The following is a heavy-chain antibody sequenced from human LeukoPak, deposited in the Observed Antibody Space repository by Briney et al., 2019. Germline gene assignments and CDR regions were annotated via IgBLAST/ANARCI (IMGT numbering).Heavy chain of an antibody. Sequence: ASETLSLTCTVSGGSIDSRSYYWDWIRQAPGKGLEWTGTIYHSGSTEYNPSLKSRVAIFVDTSINQFSLILHSVAAADTAVYYCARRSEFDNTHYHYFDYWGQGALVTVSS. J-gene: IGHJ4*02. CDR3: ARRSEFDNTHYHYFDY. CDR2: IYHSGST. V-gene: IGHV4-39*01. D-gene: IGHD2-15*01. CDR1: GGSIDSRSYY.